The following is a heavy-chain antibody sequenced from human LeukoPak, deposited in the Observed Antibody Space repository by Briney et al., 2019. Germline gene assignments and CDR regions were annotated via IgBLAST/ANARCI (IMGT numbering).Heavy chain of an antibody. CDR1: GGSISSGGYS. D-gene: IGHD2-21*02. CDR3: ARAQGGNSGKSFDY. Sequence: PSETLSLTCAVSGGSISSGGYSWSWIRQPPGKGLEWIGYIYHSGSIYYNPSLKSRVTISVDRSKNQFSLKLSSVTAADTAVYYCARAQGGNSGKSFDYWGQGTLVTVSS. J-gene: IGHJ4*02. V-gene: IGHV4-30-2*01. CDR2: IYHSGSI.